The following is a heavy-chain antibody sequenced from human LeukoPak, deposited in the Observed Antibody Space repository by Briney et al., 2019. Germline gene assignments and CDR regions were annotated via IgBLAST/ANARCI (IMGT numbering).Heavy chain of an antibody. D-gene: IGHD3-9*01. CDR1: GFTFSDYN. V-gene: IGHV3-11*01. Sequence: GGSLRLSCAASGFTFSDYNMRWIRQAPGKGLEWVSSISRSGSTKYYADSVKGRFTISRDNAKNSLFLQMNSLRAEDTAVYYCTAHREYYDILTGYYYYMDVWGKGTTVTISS. CDR3: TAHREYYDILTGYYYYMDV. J-gene: IGHJ6*03. CDR2: ISRSGSTK.